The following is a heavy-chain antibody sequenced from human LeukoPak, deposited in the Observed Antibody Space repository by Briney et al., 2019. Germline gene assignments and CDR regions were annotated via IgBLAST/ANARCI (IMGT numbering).Heavy chain of an antibody. D-gene: IGHD6-13*01. CDR3: AKAHSSSRYPHFDY. Sequence: GGSLRLSCAASGFTFSSYDMHWVRQTPGKGLEWVAFIRYDGSNKYYADSVKGRFTISRDNSKNTLYLQMNSLRAEDTAVYYCAKAHSSSRYPHFDYWGQGTLVTVSS. CDR1: GFTFSSYD. V-gene: IGHV3-30*02. J-gene: IGHJ4*02. CDR2: IRYDGSNK.